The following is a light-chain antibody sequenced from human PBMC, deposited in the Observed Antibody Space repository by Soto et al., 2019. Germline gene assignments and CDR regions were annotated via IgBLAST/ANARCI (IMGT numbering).Light chain of an antibody. Sequence: DIQMTQSPSSLSASVGDRVTITCRASQSISNYLNWYQQKPGKAPKLLIFGASTLQSGVPSRFSGGGSGTQFSLTISSLQPEDFATYYCQQTDSIPLTFGGGTQVEI. V-gene: IGKV1-39*01. J-gene: IGKJ4*01. CDR2: GAS. CDR3: QQTDSIPLT. CDR1: QSISNY.